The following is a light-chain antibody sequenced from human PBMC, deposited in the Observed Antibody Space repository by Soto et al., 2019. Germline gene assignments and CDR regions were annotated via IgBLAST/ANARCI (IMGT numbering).Light chain of an antibody. V-gene: IGKV3-15*01. CDR2: GLS. CDR3: QHYNNLPLT. CDR1: QSVRSD. J-gene: IGKJ4*01. Sequence: EIVMTQSPATLSVSPGEGATLSCRASQSVRSDLAWYQHKPGLAPRLLIYGLSTRATGIPVRFSGSGSGTEFTLSISSLQSEDSAIYYCQHYNNLPLTVGGGTKVDIK.